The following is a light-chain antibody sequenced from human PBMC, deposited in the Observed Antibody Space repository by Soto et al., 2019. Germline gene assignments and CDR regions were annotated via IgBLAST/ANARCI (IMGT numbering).Light chain of an antibody. CDR3: QQYDNWLRT. CDR2: GAS. V-gene: IGKV3-15*01. CDR1: RSVSSN. Sequence: EIVLTQSPATLSVSPGERATLSCRASRSVSSNLAWYQQKPGQAPRLLIYGASARATGIPARFSGSGSGTDFTLSISSLQSEDFAVYFCQQYDNWLRTFGQGTKLEIK. J-gene: IGKJ2*01.